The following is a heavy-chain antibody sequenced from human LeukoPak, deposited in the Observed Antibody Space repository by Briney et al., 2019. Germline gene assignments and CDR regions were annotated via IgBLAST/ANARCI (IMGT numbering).Heavy chain of an antibody. Sequence: ASVTVSCKASGYTFTSYGISWVRQAPGQGLEWMGWISAYNGNTNYAQKLQGRVTMTTDTSTSTAYMELRSLRSDDTAVYYCARDHGYYDSSGYYYFDYWGQGTLVTVSS. D-gene: IGHD3-22*01. CDR2: ISAYNGNT. CDR3: ARDHGYYDSSGYYYFDY. CDR1: GYTFTSYG. J-gene: IGHJ4*02. V-gene: IGHV1-18*01.